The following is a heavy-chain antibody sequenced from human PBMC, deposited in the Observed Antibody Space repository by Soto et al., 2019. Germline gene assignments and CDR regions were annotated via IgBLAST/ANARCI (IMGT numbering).Heavy chain of an antibody. D-gene: IGHD2-15*01. CDR2: ISGSGGST. Sequence: SGGGLVQPGGSLRLSCAASGFTFSSYAMSWVRQAPGKGLEWVSAISGSGGSTYYADSVKGRFTISRDNSKNTLYLQMNSLRAEDTAVYYCAKDLYCSGGSCYTNYFDYWGQGTLVTVSS. CDR3: AKDLYCSGGSCYTNYFDY. CDR1: GFTFSSYA. V-gene: IGHV3-23*01. J-gene: IGHJ4*02.